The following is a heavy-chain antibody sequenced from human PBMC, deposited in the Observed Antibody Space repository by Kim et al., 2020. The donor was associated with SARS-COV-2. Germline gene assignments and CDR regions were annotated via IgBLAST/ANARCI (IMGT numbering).Heavy chain of an antibody. D-gene: IGHD2-8*01. CDR3: ARGTHASGSDY. Sequence: NYVYAVSVKGRITVNPDTTKNQFSLQLNSVTPEDTAVYYCARGTHASGSDYWGQGTLVTVSS. J-gene: IGHJ4*02. V-gene: IGHV6-1*01. CDR2: NY.